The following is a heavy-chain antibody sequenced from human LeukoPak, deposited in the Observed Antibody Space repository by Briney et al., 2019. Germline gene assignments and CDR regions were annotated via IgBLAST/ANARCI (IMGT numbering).Heavy chain of an antibody. D-gene: IGHD3-9*01. Sequence: SETLSLTCTVSGGSVSSGSYYWRWLRQPPGKGLEWIGYIYYSGSTNYNPSLKSRVTISVDTSKNQFSLKLSSVTAADTAVYYCATRTVLRYFDWLSPRGFDYWGQGTLVTVSS. CDR2: IYYSGST. CDR1: GGSVSSGSYY. J-gene: IGHJ4*02. V-gene: IGHV4-61*01. CDR3: ATRTVLRYFDWLSPRGFDY.